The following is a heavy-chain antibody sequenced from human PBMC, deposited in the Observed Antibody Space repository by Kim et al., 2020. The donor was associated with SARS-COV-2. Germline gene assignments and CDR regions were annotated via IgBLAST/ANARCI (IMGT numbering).Heavy chain of an antibody. CDR3: ARDKLVGDSYLDS. CDR1: GFTFSSYW. CDR2: MNQDGSQK. J-gene: IGHJ4*02. D-gene: IGHD1-26*01. Sequence: GGSLRLSCAASGFTFSSYWMSWVRQAPGKGLEWVAHMNQDGSQKNYMGSVGGRFTNSRDNAKNSLYLQMSSLRAEDTAVYYCARDKLVGDSYLDSWGQGTLVPVS. V-gene: IGHV3-7*01.